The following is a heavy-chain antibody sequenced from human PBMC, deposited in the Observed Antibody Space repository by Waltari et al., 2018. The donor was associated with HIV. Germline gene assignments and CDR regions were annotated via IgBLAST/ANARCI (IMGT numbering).Heavy chain of an antibody. J-gene: IGHJ2*01. CDR1: QSRFFSTS. CDR3: AFGSPDYWYFHP. V-gene: IGHV3-73*01. Sequence: VRLLESGGGPVPPGASLPLSCTAFQSRFFSTSLRWVRQAPGKLPGWVGRLSSRRNNYAPISTWSVEGRFNISRHDAENTKFLHLSNLKVEDTAIYFCAFGSPDYWYFHPWGRGTLVIVSS. CDR2: LSSRRNNYAP. D-gene: IGHD3-10*01.